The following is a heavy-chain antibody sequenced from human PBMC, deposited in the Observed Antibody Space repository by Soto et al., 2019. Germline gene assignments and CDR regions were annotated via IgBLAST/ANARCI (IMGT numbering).Heavy chain of an antibody. J-gene: IGHJ4*02. V-gene: IGHV4-4*02. Sequence: QVQLQESGPGLVKPSGTLSLSCAVSGGSVSNNNWWCWVRQYPGNGLEWIGEIHHSGGTSYNPSLESRATLSVDKSKHELSLRLHYVTAADTAVYYCTKNSAYALDYWGLGILVTVSS. CDR1: GGSVSNNNW. D-gene: IGHD5-12*01. CDR3: TKNSAYALDY. CDR2: IHHSGGT.